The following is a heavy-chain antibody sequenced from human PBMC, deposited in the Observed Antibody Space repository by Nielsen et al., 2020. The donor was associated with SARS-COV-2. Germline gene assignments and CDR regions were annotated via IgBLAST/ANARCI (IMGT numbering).Heavy chain of an antibody. Sequence: GGSLRLSCAASGFTFDDYAMHGVRQAPGKGLDWFSGISWNSGSIGYADSVKGRFTISRDNAKNSLYLQMNSLRAEDTALYYCAKDPYYYDSSGYYVVWGQGTLVTVSS. CDR2: ISWNSGSI. J-gene: IGHJ4*02. CDR3: AKDPYYYDSSGYYVV. D-gene: IGHD3-22*01. V-gene: IGHV3-9*01. CDR1: GFTFDDYA.